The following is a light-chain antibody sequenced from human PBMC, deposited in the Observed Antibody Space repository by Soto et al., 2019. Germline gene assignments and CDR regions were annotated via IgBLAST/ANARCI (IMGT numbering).Light chain of an antibody. CDR3: SSYAGGNNYV. V-gene: IGLV2-8*01. Sequence: QSVLTQPPSASGSPGQSVTISCTGTSGDVGGYNYVSWYQQHPGKAPKLMIYEVSQRPSGVPDRFSGSKSGNTASLTVSGLQAEDEADYYCSSYAGGNNYVFGPGTKVTVL. CDR2: EVS. CDR1: SGDVGGYNY. J-gene: IGLJ1*01.